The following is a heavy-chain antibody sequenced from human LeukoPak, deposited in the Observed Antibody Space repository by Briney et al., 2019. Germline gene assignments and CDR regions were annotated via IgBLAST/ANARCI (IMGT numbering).Heavy chain of an antibody. D-gene: IGHD2-2*01. Sequence: PSETLSLTCSVSGGSISSSTYYWAWVRQPPGKGLEWIASIYYSGSTNYNPSLRSRVTISVDKSKNQFSLKLSSVTAADTAVYYCARTVVVPAANWPNWFDPWGQGTLVTVSS. J-gene: IGHJ5*02. CDR3: ARTVVVPAANWPNWFDP. CDR2: IYYSGST. CDR1: GGSISSSTYY. V-gene: IGHV4-39*07.